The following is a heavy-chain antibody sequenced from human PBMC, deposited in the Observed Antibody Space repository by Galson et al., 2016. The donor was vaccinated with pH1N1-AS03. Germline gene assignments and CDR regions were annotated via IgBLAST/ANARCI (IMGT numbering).Heavy chain of an antibody. CDR2: IRQDGSEK. D-gene: IGHD1-7*01. CDR3: ARGSPLNYYLDL. V-gene: IGHV3-7*03. Sequence: KGLEWVANIRQDGSEKYYVDSVEGRFTISRDNAKNSLYLQMNSLRDEDRAVYYCARGSPLNYYLDLWGRGTLVTVSS. J-gene: IGHJ2*01.